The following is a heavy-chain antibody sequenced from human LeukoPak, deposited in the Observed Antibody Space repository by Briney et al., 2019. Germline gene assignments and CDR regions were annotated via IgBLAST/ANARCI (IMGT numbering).Heavy chain of an antibody. J-gene: IGHJ3*01. CDR2: INPDKGDT. D-gene: IGHD1-1*01. Sequence: ASVKVSCKASGYTFDNYYIHWVRQARGQGLEWVGRINPDKGDTTYARRFQGRVTMTRDTSTNTAYMGLRRLTSDDAAVYYCARDPAWNAFDVWGQGTLVTVS. V-gene: IGHV1-2*02. CDR3: ARDPAWNAFDV. CDR1: GYTFDNYY.